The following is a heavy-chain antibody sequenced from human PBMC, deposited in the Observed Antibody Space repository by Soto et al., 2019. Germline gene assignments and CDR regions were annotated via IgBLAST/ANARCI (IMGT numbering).Heavy chain of an antibody. V-gene: IGHV1-3*01. Sequence: ASVKVSCKASGYTFTSYAMHWVRQAPGQRLEWMGWINAGNGNTKYSQKFQGRVTITRDTSASTAYMELSSLRSEDTAVYYCARAYYDFWRGYYRNYYYYGMDVWGQGTTVTVAS. CDR3: ARAYYDFWRGYYRNYYYYGMDV. D-gene: IGHD3-3*01. CDR2: INAGNGNT. CDR1: GYTFTSYA. J-gene: IGHJ6*02.